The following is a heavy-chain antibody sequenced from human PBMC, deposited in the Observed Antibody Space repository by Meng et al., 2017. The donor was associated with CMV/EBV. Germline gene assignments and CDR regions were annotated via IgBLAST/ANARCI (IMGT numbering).Heavy chain of an antibody. CDR2: INWNGGST. CDR1: GFTFDDYG. Sequence: GGSLRLSYAASGFTFDDYGMSWVRQAPGKGLEWVSGINWNGGSTGYADSVKGRFTISRDNAKNSLYLQMNSLRAEDTALYYCARVRLRKHYYYGMDVWGQGTTVTVSS. V-gene: IGHV3-20*03. CDR3: ARVRLRKHYYYGMDV. D-gene: IGHD3-16*01. J-gene: IGHJ6*02.